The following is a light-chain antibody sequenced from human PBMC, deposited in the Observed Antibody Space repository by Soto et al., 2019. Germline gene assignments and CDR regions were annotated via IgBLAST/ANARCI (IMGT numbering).Light chain of an antibody. CDR2: AAS. CDR3: QQLNTYPIT. CDR1: QSISSY. Sequence: DIQMTQSPSSLSASVEDRVTITCRASQSISSYLNWHQQKPGKAPKLLIYAASSLQSGVPSRFSGSGSGTDFTLTISSLQPEDFATYYCQQLNTYPITFGQGTRLEI. V-gene: IGKV1-39*01. J-gene: IGKJ5*01.